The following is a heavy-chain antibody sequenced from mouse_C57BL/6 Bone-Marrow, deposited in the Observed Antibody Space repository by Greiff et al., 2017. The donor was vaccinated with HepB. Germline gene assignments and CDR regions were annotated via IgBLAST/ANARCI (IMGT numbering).Heavy chain of an antibody. CDR2: IDPETGGT. Sequence: VQLQQSGAELVRPGASVTLSCKASGYTFTDYEMHWVKQTPVHGLEWIGAIDPETGGTAYNQKFKGKAILTADKSSSTAYMELRSLTSEDSAVYYCTRVGGLRAWFAYWGQGTLVTVSA. CDR3: TRVGGLRAWFAY. V-gene: IGHV1-15*01. D-gene: IGHD2-4*01. J-gene: IGHJ3*01. CDR1: GYTFTDYE.